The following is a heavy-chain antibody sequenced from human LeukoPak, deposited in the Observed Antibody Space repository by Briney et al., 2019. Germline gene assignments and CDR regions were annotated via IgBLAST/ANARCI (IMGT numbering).Heavy chain of an antibody. CDR2: ISWNSGSI. Sequence: GGSLRLPCAASGFTFDDYAMHWVRQAPGKGLEWVSGISWNSGSIGYADSVKGRFTISRDNAKNSLYLQMNSLRAEDTALYYCAKVGYSYDYIDYWGQGALVTVSS. CDR1: GFTFDDYA. D-gene: IGHD5-18*01. CDR3: AKVGYSYDYIDY. J-gene: IGHJ4*02. V-gene: IGHV3-9*01.